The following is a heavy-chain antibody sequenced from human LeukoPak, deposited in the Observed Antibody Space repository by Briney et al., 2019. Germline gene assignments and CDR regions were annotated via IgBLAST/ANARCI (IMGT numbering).Heavy chain of an antibody. CDR3: ARDSPDAFDI. CDR2: ISGSGGST. CDR1: GFTFSSYA. Sequence: GRSQRLSCAASGFTFSSYAMSWVRQAPEKGVEWVSAISGSGGSTYYADSVKGRFTISRDNSKNTLYLQMNSLRAEDTAVYYCARDSPDAFDIWGQGTMVTVSS. V-gene: IGHV3-23*01. J-gene: IGHJ3*02.